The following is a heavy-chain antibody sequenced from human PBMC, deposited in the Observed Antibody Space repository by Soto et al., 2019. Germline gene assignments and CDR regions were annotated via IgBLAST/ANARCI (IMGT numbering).Heavy chain of an antibody. Sequence: SETLSLTCTVSGGSISTDHWTWIRQPPGRGLEWIGYIHYSGSTNYNPSLKGRVTILVDMSKNQFSLKLRSVTAADTAVYYCAGDRSYNYGYWWFDPWGQGTLVTVS. V-gene: IGHV4-59*01. D-gene: IGHD5-18*01. CDR3: AGDRSYNYGYWWFDP. CDR2: IHYSGST. CDR1: GGSISTDH. J-gene: IGHJ5*02.